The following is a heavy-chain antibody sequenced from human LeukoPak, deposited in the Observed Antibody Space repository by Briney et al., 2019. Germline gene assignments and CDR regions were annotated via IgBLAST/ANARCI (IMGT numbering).Heavy chain of an antibody. CDR3: ARGEGDCSSTSCYGYFGY. V-gene: IGHV4-59*01. J-gene: IGHJ4*02. Sequence: SETLSLTCTVSGASISSSYWSWIRQSPGKGLEWIGYIYYSGSTNYNPSLKSRVTISVDTSKNQFSLKLSSVTAADTAVYYCARGEGDCSSTSCYGYFGYWGQGTLVTVSS. CDR2: IYYSGST. D-gene: IGHD2-2*01. CDR1: GASISSSY.